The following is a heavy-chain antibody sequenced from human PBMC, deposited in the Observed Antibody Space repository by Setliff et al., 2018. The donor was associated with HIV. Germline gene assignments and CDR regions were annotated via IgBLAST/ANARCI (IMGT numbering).Heavy chain of an antibody. D-gene: IGHD5-12*01. J-gene: IGHJ3*02. CDR2: INPTGGST. CDR1: GYSFTNHY. Sequence: ASVKVSCKPSGYSFTNHYMHWVRQAPGQGLEWMGVINPTGGSTRNTQKFQGRVAMTRDTSTSKVYMELSSLRSEDTAVYYCASAGAWQRNALDIWGQGTMVTVSS. CDR3: ASAGAWQRNALDI. V-gene: IGHV1-46*01.